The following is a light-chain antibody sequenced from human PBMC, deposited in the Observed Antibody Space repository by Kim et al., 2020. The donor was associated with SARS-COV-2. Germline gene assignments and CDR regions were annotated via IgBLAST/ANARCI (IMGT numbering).Light chain of an antibody. Sequence: SYELTQPPSVSVSPGQTASITCSGDKLGDKYACWYQQKSGQSPVLVIYQDNKRPSGIPERFSSSNSGNTATLTISGTQAMDEADYYCQAWDSSTGVVFGG. CDR2: QDN. V-gene: IGLV3-1*01. J-gene: IGLJ2*01. CDR1: KLGDKY. CDR3: QAWDSSTGVV.